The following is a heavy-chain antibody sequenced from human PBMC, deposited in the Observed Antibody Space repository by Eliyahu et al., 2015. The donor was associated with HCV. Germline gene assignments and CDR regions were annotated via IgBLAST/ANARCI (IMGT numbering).Heavy chain of an antibody. V-gene: IGHV3-33*01. CDR3: YNYGDEGFDI. Sequence: QVQLVESGGGVVQPGRSXRLSCAASGFXFSTYDMHWVRQAPGKGLEWVAVISYDGSNKDYAESVKGRFTISRDNSKNTLYLQMNSLRVEDTAVYYGYNYGDEGFDIWGQGTMVTVSS. D-gene: IGHD5-18*01. CDR2: ISYDGSNK. J-gene: IGHJ3*02. CDR1: GFXFSTYD.